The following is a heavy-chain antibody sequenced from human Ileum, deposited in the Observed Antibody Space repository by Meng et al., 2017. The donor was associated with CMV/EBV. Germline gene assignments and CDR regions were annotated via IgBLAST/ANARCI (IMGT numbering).Heavy chain of an antibody. CDR2: ISAYNGNT. V-gene: IGHV1-18*01. CDR3: ARDPERKWLVRTLTDDYFDY. CDR1: GYTFTSYS. J-gene: IGHJ4*02. Sequence: ASVKVSCKASGYTFTSYSISWVRQAPGQGLEWMGWISAYNGNTNYAKKLQGRVTMTTDTTTSTAYMELRSLRSDDPAVYYCARDPERKWLVRTLTDDYFDYWGQGKLVTVSS. D-gene: IGHD6-19*01.